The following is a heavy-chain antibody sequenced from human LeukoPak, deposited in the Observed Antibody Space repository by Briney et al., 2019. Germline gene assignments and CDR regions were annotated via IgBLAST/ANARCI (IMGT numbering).Heavy chain of an antibody. CDR1: GFTFSNYE. CDR2: IGSSGSI. CDR3: ASTNYYDSSGFSNWFDP. D-gene: IGHD3-22*01. J-gene: IGHJ5*02. Sequence: GGSLRLSCAASGFTFSNYEMNWVRQAPGRGLEYVSYIGSSGSIYYADSVKGRFTISRDNAKNSLYLQMNSLRAEDTAIYYCASTNYYDSSGFSNWFDPWGQGTLVTVSS. V-gene: IGHV3-48*03.